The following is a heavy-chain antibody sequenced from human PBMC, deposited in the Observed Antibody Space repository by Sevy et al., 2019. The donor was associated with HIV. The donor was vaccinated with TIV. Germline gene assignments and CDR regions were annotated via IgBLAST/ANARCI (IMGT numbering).Heavy chain of an antibody. D-gene: IGHD6-13*01. J-gene: IGHJ4*02. CDR3: ATHAGIAAAGRVFDY. Sequence: GGSLRLSCAASGFTFSDHYMEWVRQAPGKGLEWVGRIRNKADSYTTEYAASVKGRFTISRDDSKNSLYLLMNSLKTEETAVYYCATHAGIAAAGRVFDYWGQGTLVTAPQ. CDR1: GFTFSDHY. V-gene: IGHV3-72*01. CDR2: IRNKADSYTT.